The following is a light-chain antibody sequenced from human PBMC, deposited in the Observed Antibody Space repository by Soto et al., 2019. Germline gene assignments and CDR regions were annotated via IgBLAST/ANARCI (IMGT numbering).Light chain of an antibody. CDR3: SSFTGSDNP. V-gene: IGLV2-8*01. CDR2: EVS. CDR1: SSDVGDFNY. J-gene: IGLJ2*01. Sequence: QSVLTQPASVSGSPGQSITISCTGTSSDVGDFNYVSWYQQYPGKAPKLIIYEVSQRPSGVPDRFSGSKSGNTASLTVSGLQLEDEADYYCSSFTGSDNPFGGGTKLTVL.